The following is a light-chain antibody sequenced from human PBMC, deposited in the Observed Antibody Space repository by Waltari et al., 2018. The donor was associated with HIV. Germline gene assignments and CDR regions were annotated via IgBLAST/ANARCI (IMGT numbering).Light chain of an antibody. CDR1: QTVLYSSNNKNY. J-gene: IGKJ1*01. CDR2: WAS. CDR3: QQYHSSPWT. V-gene: IGKV4-1*01. Sequence: DIVMIQSPDSLAVSLGERATINCKSSQTVLYSSNNKNYLAWYQQTSGQPPRLLIYWASTRESGVPDRFSGSGSGTDFTLTISSLQAEDAAVYYCQQYHSSPWTFGQGTKVEIK.